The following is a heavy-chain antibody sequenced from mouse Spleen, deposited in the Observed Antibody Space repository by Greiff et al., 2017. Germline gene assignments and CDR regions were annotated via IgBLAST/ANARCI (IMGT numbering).Heavy chain of an antibody. J-gene: IGHJ1*01. CDR1: GFTFSSYT. D-gene: IGHD1-1*02. CDR3: TRDDSGGYSYFDV. Sequence: EVQLMESGGGLVKPGGSLKLSCAASGFTFSSYTMSWVRQTPEKGLEWVATNSSGGSYTYYPDSVKGRFTISRDKAKNTLYLQMSSLKSEDTALYYSTRDDSGGYSYFDVWGAGTTVTVSS. CDR2: NSSGGSYT. V-gene: IGHV5-6-4*01.